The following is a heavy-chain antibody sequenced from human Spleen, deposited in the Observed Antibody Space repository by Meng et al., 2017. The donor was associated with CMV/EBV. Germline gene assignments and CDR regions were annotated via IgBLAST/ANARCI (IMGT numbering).Heavy chain of an antibody. Sequence: ASVKVSCKASGCTFTSYDINWVRQATGQGLEWMGWMNPNSGNTGYAQKFQGRVTITRNTSISTAYMELSSLRSEDTAVYYCARGVVGSRRNWFDPWGQGTLVTVSS. J-gene: IGHJ5*02. D-gene: IGHD2-15*01. CDR2: MNPNSGNT. V-gene: IGHV1-8*03. CDR3: ARGVVGSRRNWFDP. CDR1: GCTFTSYD.